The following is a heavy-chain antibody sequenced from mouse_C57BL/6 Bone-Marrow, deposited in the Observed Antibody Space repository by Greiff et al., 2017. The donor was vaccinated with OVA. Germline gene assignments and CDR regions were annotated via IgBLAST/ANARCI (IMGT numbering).Heavy chain of an antibody. CDR2: IYPGDGDT. J-gene: IGHJ2*01. CDR1: GYAFSSSW. Sequence: VQRVESGPELVKPGASVKISCKASGYAFSSSWMNWVKQRPGKGLEWIGRIYPGDGDTNYNGKFKGKATLTADKSSSTAYMQLSSLTSEDSAVYFCAEGGLRLSFDYWGQGTTLTVSS. CDR3: AEGGLRLSFDY. V-gene: IGHV1-82*01. D-gene: IGHD3-2*02.